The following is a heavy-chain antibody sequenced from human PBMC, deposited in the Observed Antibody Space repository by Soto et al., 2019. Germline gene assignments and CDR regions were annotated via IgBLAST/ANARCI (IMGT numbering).Heavy chain of an antibody. J-gene: IGHJ5*02. CDR1: GGTFSSYA. CDR3: ARATIFGVGPNDP. CDR2: IIPIFGTA. Sequence: GASVKVSCKASGGTFSSYAISWVRQAPGQGPEGMGGIIPIFGTANYAQKFQGRVTITADESTSTAYKELSSLRSEDTAVYYCARATIFGVGPNDPWGQGTLVTVSS. D-gene: IGHD3-3*01. V-gene: IGHV1-69*13.